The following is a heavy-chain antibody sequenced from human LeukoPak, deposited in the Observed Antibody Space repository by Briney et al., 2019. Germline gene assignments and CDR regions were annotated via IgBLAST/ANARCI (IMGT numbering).Heavy chain of an antibody. Sequence: PSETLSLTCTVSGGSISSGDYYWSWIRQPPGKGLEWIGYIYYSGSTYYNPSLKSRVTISVDTSKNQFSLKLSSVTAADTAVNYCATEGGSSGYYRKYYFDYWGQGTLVTVSS. CDR2: IYYSGST. CDR3: ATEGGSSGYYRKYYFDY. D-gene: IGHD3-22*01. J-gene: IGHJ4*02. CDR1: GGSISSGDYY. V-gene: IGHV4-30-4*01.